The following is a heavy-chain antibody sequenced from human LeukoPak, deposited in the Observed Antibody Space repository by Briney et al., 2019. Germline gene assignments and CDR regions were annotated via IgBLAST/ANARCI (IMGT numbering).Heavy chain of an antibody. CDR2: INPNNGDT. CDR1: GYTFTGYY. D-gene: IGHD3-3*02. Sequence: ASVKVSCKASGYTFTGYYIPWVRQAPGQGLEWMGWINPNNGDTKNAQKLQGRVTMTRDTSIGTAYMDLSGLRSDDTAVYYCARVPLPTTFYGCFVDVGSHGTTVTVSS. J-gene: IGHJ6*02. V-gene: IGHV1-2*02. CDR3: ARVPLPTTFYGCFVDV.